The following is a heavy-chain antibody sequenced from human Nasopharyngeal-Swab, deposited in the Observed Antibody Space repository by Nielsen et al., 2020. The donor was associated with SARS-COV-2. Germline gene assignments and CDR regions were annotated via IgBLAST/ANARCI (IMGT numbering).Heavy chain of an antibody. V-gene: IGHV4-34*01. CDR2: INHSGST. Sequence: SETLSLTCAVYGGSFSGYYWSWIRQSPGKGLEWIGEINHSGSTNYNPSLKSRVTISVDTSKNQFSLKLSSVTAADTAVYYCARLGSGYLYYYYGMDVWGQGTTVTVSS. CDR1: GGSFSGYY. D-gene: IGHD3-3*01. J-gene: IGHJ6*02. CDR3: ARLGSGYLYYYYGMDV.